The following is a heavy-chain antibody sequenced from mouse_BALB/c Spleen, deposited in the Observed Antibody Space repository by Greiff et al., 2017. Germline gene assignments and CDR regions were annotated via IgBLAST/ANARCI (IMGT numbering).Heavy chain of an antibody. Sequence: EVMLVESGGGLVQPGGSRKLSCAASGFTFSSFGMHWVRQAPEKGLEWVAYISSGSSTIYYADTVKGRFTISRDNPKNTLFLQMTSLRSEDTAMYYCARGEGIGRLRDYAMDYWGQGTSVTVSS. J-gene: IGHJ4*01. CDR3: ARGEGIGRLRDYAMDY. CDR2: ISSGSSTI. D-gene: IGHD1-1*01. V-gene: IGHV5-17*02. CDR1: GFTFSSFG.